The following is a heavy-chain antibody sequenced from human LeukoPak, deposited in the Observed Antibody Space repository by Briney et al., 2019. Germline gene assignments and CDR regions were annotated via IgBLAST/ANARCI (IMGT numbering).Heavy chain of an antibody. CDR3: AKDTVLRYFDWVYYFDH. Sequence: GGSLRLSCAASGFTFSSYAMSWVRQAPGKGLEWVSAISGSGGSTYYADSVKGRFTISRDNSKNTLYLQMNSLRAEDTAVYYCAKDTVLRYFDWVYYFDHWGQGTLVTVSS. J-gene: IGHJ4*02. V-gene: IGHV3-23*01. CDR1: GFTFSSYA. CDR2: ISGSGGST. D-gene: IGHD3-9*01.